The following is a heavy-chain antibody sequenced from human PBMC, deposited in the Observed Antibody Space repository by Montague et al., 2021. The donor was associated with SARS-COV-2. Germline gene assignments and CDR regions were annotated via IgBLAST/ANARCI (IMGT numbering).Heavy chain of an antibody. J-gene: IGHJ4*02. Sequence: CAASGFAFNNHGMHWVRQAPGKGLEWVALISYEGSKKFYADSVKCRFTISRDSSKNTVYLQMSSLRAEDTAVYYCAKSSIVFMLYVVRDHFDHWGQGTQVTVSS. CDR2: ISYEGSKK. CDR1: GFAFNNHG. CDR3: AKSSIVFMLYVVRDHFDH. V-gene: IGHV3-30*19. D-gene: IGHD2-8*01.